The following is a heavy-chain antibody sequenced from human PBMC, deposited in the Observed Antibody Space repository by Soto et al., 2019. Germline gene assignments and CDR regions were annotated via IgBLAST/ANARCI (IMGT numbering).Heavy chain of an antibody. Sequence: QVQLVQSGAEVKKPGASVKVSCKASGYTFTSYYMHWVRQAPGQGLEWMGIINPSGGSTSYAQKFQGRVNMTRDTSTSAVYMELSSLRSEDTAVYYCARDSRRIVVVPAATLYYYYYYMDVWGKGTTVTVSS. V-gene: IGHV1-46*03. J-gene: IGHJ6*03. CDR1: GYTFTSYY. CDR3: ARDSRRIVVVPAATLYYYYYYMDV. CDR2: INPSGGST. D-gene: IGHD2-2*01.